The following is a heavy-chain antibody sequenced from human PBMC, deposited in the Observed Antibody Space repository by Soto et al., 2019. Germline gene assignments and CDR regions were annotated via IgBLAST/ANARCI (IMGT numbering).Heavy chain of an antibody. J-gene: IGHJ6*02. V-gene: IGHV5-51*01. D-gene: IGHD4-4*01. Sequence: GESMKISCKGSGYSFTSYWIGWVRQMPGKGLDWMGIIYPGDSGTRYSPSFQGQVTISADKSISTAYLQWSSLKASDTAIYYCARQTLDFYSNYLYYYGMDVWGQGTTVTVSS. CDR1: GYSFTSYW. CDR3: ARQTLDFYSNYLYYYGMDV. CDR2: IYPGDSGT.